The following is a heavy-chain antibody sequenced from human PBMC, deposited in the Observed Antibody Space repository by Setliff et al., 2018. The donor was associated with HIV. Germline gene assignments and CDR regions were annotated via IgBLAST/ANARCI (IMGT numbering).Heavy chain of an antibody. D-gene: IGHD1-26*01. J-gene: IGHJ4*02. CDR3: AREWRETLHWEAAFDY. CDR2: ISPYNGNT. Sequence: ASVKVSCKASGYPFTSYGIVWVRQAPGQGLEWMGWISPYNGNTNYAQKLQGRFTMTTDTSTNTVYMDLRSLWSDDTAVYYCAREWRETLHWEAAFDYWGQGTLVTVSS. CDR1: GYPFTSYG. V-gene: IGHV1-18*01.